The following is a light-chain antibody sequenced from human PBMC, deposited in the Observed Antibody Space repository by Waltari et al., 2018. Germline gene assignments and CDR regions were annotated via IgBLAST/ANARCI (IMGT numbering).Light chain of an antibody. J-gene: IGLJ2*01. CDR1: SDYSSFA. CDR3: QTWATGIGL. Sequence: QLVLTQPPSASASLGASVKLTCTLSSDYSSFAIAWHQQQPEKGPRYLMKVNSDGSHVKGDGIPGRFSGSSSGTERYLTISSLQSEDEADYYCQTWATGIGLFGGGTKVTVL. V-gene: IGLV4-69*01. CDR2: VNSDGSH.